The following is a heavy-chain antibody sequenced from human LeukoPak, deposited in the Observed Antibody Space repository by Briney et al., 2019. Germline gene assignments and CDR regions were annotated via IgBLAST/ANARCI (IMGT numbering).Heavy chain of an antibody. V-gene: IGHV4-39*01. D-gene: IGHD6-6*01. Sequence: SETLSLTCAVSGGSISSSNWWSWVRQPPGKGLEWIGSIYYSGSTYYNPSLKSRVTISVDTSKNQFSLKLSSVTAADTAVYYCARHGSSSFDYWGQGTLVTVSS. CDR1: GGSISSSNW. J-gene: IGHJ4*02. CDR2: IYYSGST. CDR3: ARHGSSSFDY.